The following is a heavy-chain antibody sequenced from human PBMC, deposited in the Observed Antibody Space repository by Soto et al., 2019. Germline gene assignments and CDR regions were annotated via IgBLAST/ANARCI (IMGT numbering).Heavy chain of an antibody. Sequence: EVQLVESGGGVVRPGGSLRLSCAASGFTFDDYGMSWVRQAPGKGLEWVSGINWNGGSTGYADSVKGRFTISRDNAKNALDLLMNGLGAEDTALYYCAREEGGNDGGPWVDYWGQGTLVTVSS. CDR2: INWNGGST. V-gene: IGHV3-20*04. D-gene: IGHD1-1*01. J-gene: IGHJ4*02. CDR3: AREEGGNDGGPWVDY. CDR1: GFTFDDYG.